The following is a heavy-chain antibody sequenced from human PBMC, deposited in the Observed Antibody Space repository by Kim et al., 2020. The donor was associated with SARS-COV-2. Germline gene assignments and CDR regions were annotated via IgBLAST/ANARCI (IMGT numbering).Heavy chain of an antibody. Sequence: GGSLRLSCAASGFTFSNFGMHWVRQAPGKGLEWVAVISYDGSREYYADSVKGRFTISRDNSKNTLYLQMNSLRAEDTAVYYCAKRMGTFCGGGRCAPGEGTMDMWGQGTMVTVSS. D-gene: IGHD2-15*01. CDR3: AKRMGTFCGGGRCAPGEGTMDM. CDR1: GFTFSNFG. J-gene: IGHJ3*02. V-gene: IGHV3-30*18. CDR2: ISYDGSRE.